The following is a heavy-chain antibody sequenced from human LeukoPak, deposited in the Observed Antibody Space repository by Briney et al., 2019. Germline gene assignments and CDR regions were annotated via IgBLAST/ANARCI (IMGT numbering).Heavy chain of an antibody. V-gene: IGHV4-59*08. Sequence: SETLSLTCTVSGGSISSYYWNWIRQPPGKGLEWIGYIYYSGSTNYNPSLKSRVTISVDTSKNQFSLKLSSVTAADTAVYYCARLIYDSSGYYYGTFDYWGQGTLVTVSS. CDR1: GGSISSYY. J-gene: IGHJ4*02. D-gene: IGHD3-22*01. CDR3: ARLIYDSSGYYYGTFDY. CDR2: IYYSGST.